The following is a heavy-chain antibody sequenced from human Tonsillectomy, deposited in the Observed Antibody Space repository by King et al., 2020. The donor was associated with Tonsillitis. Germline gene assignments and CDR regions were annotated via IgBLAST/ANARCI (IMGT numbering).Heavy chain of an antibody. Sequence: QMQLQESGPGLVKPSETLSLTCTVSGGSIRSSRYYWGWIRQPPGKGLEWIGSIYFSGSTYYKSSLKSRVTISVDTSKNQFSLRLSSVTAADTAVYFCARSLSSSDFSSGYYYYFDSWGQGTLVTVSS. CDR2: IYFSGST. CDR3: ARSLSSSDFSSGYYYYFDS. CDR1: GGSIRSSRYY. V-gene: IGHV4-39*01. D-gene: IGHD3-3*01. J-gene: IGHJ4*02.